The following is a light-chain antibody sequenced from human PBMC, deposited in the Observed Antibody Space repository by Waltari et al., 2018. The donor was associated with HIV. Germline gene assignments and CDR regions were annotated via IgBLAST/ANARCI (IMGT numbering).Light chain of an antibody. V-gene: IGKV3-15*01. J-gene: IGKJ2*01. Sequence: EIVMTQSPATLSVSPGERAILSCRASQSVIRNLAWYQQKPGQAPRLLICGSSTRAPGIPARFSGSGSGTEFTLTISGLQSEDAAVYYCQQYNNWYTFGQGTKVEIK. CDR2: GSS. CDR3: QQYNNWYT. CDR1: QSVIRN.